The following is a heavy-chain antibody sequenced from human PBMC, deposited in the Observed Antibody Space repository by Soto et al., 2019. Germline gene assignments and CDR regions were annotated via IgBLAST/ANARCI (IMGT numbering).Heavy chain of an antibody. V-gene: IGHV4-31*03. Sequence: QVQLQESGPGLVKPSQTLSLTCTVSGGSISSGGYYWSWIRQHPGKGLEWIGYIYYSGSTYYNPSLKSRVTISVDTSKNQLYLKMSSVSAADTAVYYCARGYYDSSGYYYAAVPSDAFDIWGQGTMVTVSS. J-gene: IGHJ3*02. CDR2: IYYSGST. CDR3: ARGYYDSSGYYYAAVPSDAFDI. CDR1: GGSISSGGYY. D-gene: IGHD3-22*01.